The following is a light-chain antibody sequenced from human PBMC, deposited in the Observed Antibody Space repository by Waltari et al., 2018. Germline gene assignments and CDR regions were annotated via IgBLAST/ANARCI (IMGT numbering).Light chain of an antibody. CDR2: EVN. CDR1: RSDVGGYNH. Sequence: QSALTQPPPASGSPGQSVTIPCTGTRSDVGGYNHVSWYQQHPGKAPKLMIFEVNIRASGVPDRFSGSKSGNTASLTVSGLQAEDEADYYCYSYAGNFIYVFGTGTKVTVL. V-gene: IGLV2-8*01. CDR3: YSYAGNFIYV. J-gene: IGLJ1*01.